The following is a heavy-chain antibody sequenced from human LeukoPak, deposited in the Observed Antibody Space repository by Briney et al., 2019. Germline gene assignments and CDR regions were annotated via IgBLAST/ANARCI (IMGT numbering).Heavy chain of an antibody. CDR2: ISGSGGNT. J-gene: IGHJ6*02. CDR3: ARDLDGSGSYGTTYYYYYGMDV. Sequence: GGSLRLSCAASGFTFGSNAMSWVRQAPGKGLEWVSAISGSGGNTYYADSVKGRFTISRDNAKNSLYLQMNSLRAEDTAVYYCARDLDGSGSYGTTYYYYYGMDVWGQGTTVTVSS. CDR1: GFTFGSNA. D-gene: IGHD3-10*01. V-gene: IGHV3-23*01.